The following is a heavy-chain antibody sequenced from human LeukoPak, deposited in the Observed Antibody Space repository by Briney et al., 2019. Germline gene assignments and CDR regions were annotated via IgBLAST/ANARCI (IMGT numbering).Heavy chain of an antibody. CDR2: IWYDGSNK. J-gene: IGHJ3*02. Sequence: PGGSLRLSCAASGFTFSSYGMHWVRQAPGKGLEWVAVIWYDGSNKYYADSVKGRFTISRDSSKNTLYLQMNSLRAEDTAVYYCARDSSNPRRSGSYLKGDAFDIWGQGTMVTVSS. V-gene: IGHV3-33*01. CDR1: GFTFSSYG. CDR3: ARDSSNPRRSGSYLKGDAFDI. D-gene: IGHD1-26*01.